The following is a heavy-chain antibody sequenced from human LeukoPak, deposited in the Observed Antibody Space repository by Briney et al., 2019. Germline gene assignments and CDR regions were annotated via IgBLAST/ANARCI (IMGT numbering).Heavy chain of an antibody. CDR1: GFTFSSYW. V-gene: IGHV3-7*01. CDR3: ARVQVPRPYYFDY. J-gene: IGHJ4*02. CDR2: IKQDGSEK. Sequence: GGSLSLSCAASGFTFSSYWMSWVRQAPGKGLEWVANIKQDGSEKYYVDSVKGRFTISRDNAKNSLYLQMNSLRAEDTAVYYCARVQVPRPYYFDYWGQGTLVTVSS.